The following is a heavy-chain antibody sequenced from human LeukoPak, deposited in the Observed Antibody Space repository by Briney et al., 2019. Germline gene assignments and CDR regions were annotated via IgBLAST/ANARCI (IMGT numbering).Heavy chain of an antibody. CDR3: ARDGNGDGNSSGWTLDS. CDR2: ISSSSSYI. J-gene: IGHJ4*02. D-gene: IGHD6-19*01. CDR1: GFTFSSYS. V-gene: IGHV3-21*01. Sequence: GGSLRLACAASGFTFSSYSMNWVHQAPGKGLEWVSSISSSSSYIYYADSVKGRFTISRDNAKNSLYLQMNSLRAEDTAVYYCARDGNGDGNSSGWTLDSWGQGTLLTVSS.